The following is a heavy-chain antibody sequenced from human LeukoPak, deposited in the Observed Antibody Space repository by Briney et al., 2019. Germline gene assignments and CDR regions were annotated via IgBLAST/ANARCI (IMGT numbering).Heavy chain of an antibody. J-gene: IGHJ4*02. CDR2: IYYSGST. Sequence: SETLSLTCTVSGGSISSSSYYWGWIRQPPGKGLEWIGSIYYSGSTYYNPSLKSRVTISVDTSKNQFSLKLSSVTAADTAVYYCARGGWNKFDYWGQGTLVAVSS. V-gene: IGHV4-39*07. CDR1: GGSISSSSYY. D-gene: IGHD3-22*01. CDR3: ARGGWNKFDY.